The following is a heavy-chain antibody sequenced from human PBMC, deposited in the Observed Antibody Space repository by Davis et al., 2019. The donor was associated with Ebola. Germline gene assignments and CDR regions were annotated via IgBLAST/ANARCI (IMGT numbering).Heavy chain of an antibody. CDR1: GGSISSSNW. CDR2: IYYSGST. V-gene: IGHV4-39*01. Sequence: SETLSLTCAVSGGSISSSNWWSWVRQPPGKGLEWIGSIYYSGSTYYNPSLKSRVTISVDTSKNQFSLKLSSVTAADTAVYYCARIVAPGLGGMDVWGQGTTVTVSS. J-gene: IGHJ6*02. D-gene: IGHD5-12*01. CDR3: ARIVAPGLGGMDV.